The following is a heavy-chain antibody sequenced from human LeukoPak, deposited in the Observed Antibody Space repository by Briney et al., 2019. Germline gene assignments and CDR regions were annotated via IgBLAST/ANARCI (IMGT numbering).Heavy chain of an antibody. CDR2: IRYDGSNK. D-gene: IGHD2-15*01. CDR1: GFTFSSYG. J-gene: IGHJ4*02. V-gene: IGHV3-30*02. Sequence: GGSLRLSCAASGFTFSSYGMHWVRQAPGKGLEWVAFIRYDGSNKYYADSAKGRLTISRDNSKNTLYLQMNSLRAEDTAVYYCAKVFCSGGSCHAGFYFDYWGQGTLVTVSS. CDR3: AKVFCSGGSCHAGFYFDY.